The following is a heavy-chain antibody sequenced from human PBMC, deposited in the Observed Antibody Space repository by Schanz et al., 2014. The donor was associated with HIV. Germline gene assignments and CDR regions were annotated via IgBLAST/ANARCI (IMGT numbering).Heavy chain of an antibody. J-gene: IGHJ6*02. D-gene: IGHD2-15*01. CDR1: GFSFISYS. V-gene: IGHV3-21*01. CDR2: ISSSGTYI. Sequence: VQLLESGGCVVQPVLRLSCAASGFSFISYSMNWVRQAPGKGLEWVSSISSSGTYIHYADSVKGRFTISRDNAKNSLYLHMSSLRAEDTAVYYCAREDCSGGSCFSNYYYYAMDVWGPGTTVTVSS. CDR3: AREDCSGGSCFSNYYYYAMDV.